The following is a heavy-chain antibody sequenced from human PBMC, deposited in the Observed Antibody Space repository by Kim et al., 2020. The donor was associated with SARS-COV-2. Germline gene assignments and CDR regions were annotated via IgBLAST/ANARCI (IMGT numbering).Heavy chain of an antibody. CDR2: IIPIFGTA. Sequence: SVKVSCKASGGTFSSYAISWVRQAPGQGLEWMGGIIPIFGTANYAQKFQGRVTITADESTSTAYMELSSLRSEDTAVYYCARVRVPTTVTTDDYYYGMDVWGQGTTVTVSS. J-gene: IGHJ6*02. V-gene: IGHV1-69*13. D-gene: IGHD4-17*01. CDR1: GGTFSSYA. CDR3: ARVRVPTTVTTDDYYYGMDV.